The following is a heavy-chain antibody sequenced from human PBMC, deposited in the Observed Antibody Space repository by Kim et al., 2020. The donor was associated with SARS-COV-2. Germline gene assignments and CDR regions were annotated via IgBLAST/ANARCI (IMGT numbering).Heavy chain of an antibody. V-gene: IGHV4-59*01. D-gene: IGHD2-15*01. J-gene: IGHJ3*02. CDR2: IYYSGST. CDR1: GGSISSYY. CDR3: ARAALGYCSGGSCWAAFDI. Sequence: SETLSLTCTVSGGSISSYYWSWIRQPPGKGLEWIGYIYYSGSTNYNPSLKSRVTISVDTSKNQFSLKLSSVTAADTAVYYCARAALGYCSGGSCWAAFDIWGQGTMVTVSS.